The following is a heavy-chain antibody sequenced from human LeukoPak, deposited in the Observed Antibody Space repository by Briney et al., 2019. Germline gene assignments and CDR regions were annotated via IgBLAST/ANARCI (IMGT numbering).Heavy chain of an antibody. D-gene: IGHD5-24*01. Sequence: GASVKVSCKASGYTFSGYAIHWVRQAPGQRFEWMGWINAGNGHTKYSQNFQGRVTITRDSSANIVYMDVNSLTSEDTAVYYCARGIWSATRVDYYLDNWGRGTLVTVSS. V-gene: IGHV1-3*01. CDR2: INAGNGHT. CDR3: ARGIWSATRVDYYLDN. CDR1: GYTFSGYA. J-gene: IGHJ4*02.